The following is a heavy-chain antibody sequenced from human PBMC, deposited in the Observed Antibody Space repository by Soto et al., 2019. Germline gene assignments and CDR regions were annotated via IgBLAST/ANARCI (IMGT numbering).Heavy chain of an antibody. CDR2: IIPIFGTP. CDR3: ARVRTMPSLEESEVI. Sequence: QVQLVQSGAEVKKPGSSVKVSCKGSGGTFNAHAISWVRQAPGQGLEWMGGIIPIFGTPNYAQKFQGRLTINADTSTTTAYLQLSSLRFDEMVVYFCARVRTMPSLEESEVIWGQRTLV. D-gene: IGHD2-2*01. J-gene: IGHJ4*02. V-gene: IGHV1-69*06. CDR1: GGTFNAHA.